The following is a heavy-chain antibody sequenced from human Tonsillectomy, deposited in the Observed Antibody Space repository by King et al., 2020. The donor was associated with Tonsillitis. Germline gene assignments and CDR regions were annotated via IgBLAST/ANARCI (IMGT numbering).Heavy chain of an antibody. CDR3: ARDQIMDV. J-gene: IGHJ6*02. Sequence: VQLVESGGGLVQPGGSLRLSCAASGFTFSSYWMSWVRQAPGKGLEWVANLKQDGREKYYVDSMKGRFTISRDNAKNSTYLQMNSLRAEDTAVYYCARDQIMDVWGQGTTVTVSS. CDR2: LKQDGREK. V-gene: IGHV3-7*01. CDR1: GFTFSSYW.